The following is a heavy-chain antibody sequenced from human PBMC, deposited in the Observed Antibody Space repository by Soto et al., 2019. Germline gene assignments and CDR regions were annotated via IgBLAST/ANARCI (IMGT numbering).Heavy chain of an antibody. V-gene: IGHV5-51*01. CDR2: IYPGDSDT. J-gene: IGHJ6*02. CDR3: AGGGVRGVITRTRDYYGMDV. CDR1: GYSFTSYW. D-gene: IGHD3-10*01. Sequence: GESLTISCKGSGYSFTSYWIGWVRQMPGKGLECMGIIYPGDSDTRYSPSFQGQVTISADKSISTAYLQWSSLKASDTAMYYCAGGGVRGVITRTRDYYGMDVWGQGTTVTVSS.